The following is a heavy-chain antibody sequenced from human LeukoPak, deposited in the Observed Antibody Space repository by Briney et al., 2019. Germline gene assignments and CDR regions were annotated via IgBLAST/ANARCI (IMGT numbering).Heavy chain of an antibody. CDR2: IKSEIEGGTT. D-gene: IGHD3-10*01. V-gene: IGHV3-15*01. Sequence: PGGSLRLSCAASGFTLTNDFMTWVRQAPGHGLEWVGRIKSEIEGGTTDHAASVKGRFAISRDESTNTLFLQMNSLRNEDTAVYYCALAWFGESRDGLDIWGRGSMVVVSS. J-gene: IGHJ3*02. CDR1: GFTLTNDF. CDR3: ALAWFGESRDGLDI.